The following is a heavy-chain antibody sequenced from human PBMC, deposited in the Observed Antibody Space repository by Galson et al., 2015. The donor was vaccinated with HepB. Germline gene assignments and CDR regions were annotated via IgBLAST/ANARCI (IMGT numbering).Heavy chain of an antibody. V-gene: IGHV5-51*01. CDR1: GYSFTTYW. J-gene: IGHJ4*02. Sequence: QSGAEVTKPGESLQISCKDSGYSFTTYWVAWVRQMPGKGLEWMGIIYPDDSDTRYSPSFHGQVTISADKSISTAYLQWSSLKASDTAMYYCARQDRDSYCLDYWGQGTLVTVSS. CDR2: IYPDDSDT. CDR3: ARQDRDSYCLDY. D-gene: IGHD2-21*02.